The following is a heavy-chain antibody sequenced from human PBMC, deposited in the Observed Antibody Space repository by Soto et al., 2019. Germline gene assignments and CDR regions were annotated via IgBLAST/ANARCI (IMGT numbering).Heavy chain of an antibody. Sequence: EVQLVQSGAEVKKPGESLRISCKGSGYSFTSYWITWVRQMPGKGLEWMGRINPSDSYTNYSPSFQGHVTISADKSISTAYLQRSSLKASDTAMYYCARRDGYSSGWYDNWFDPWGQGTLVTVSS. CDR2: INPSDSYT. CDR1: GYSFTSYW. D-gene: IGHD6-19*01. CDR3: ARRDGYSSGWYDNWFDP. J-gene: IGHJ5*02. V-gene: IGHV5-10-1*01.